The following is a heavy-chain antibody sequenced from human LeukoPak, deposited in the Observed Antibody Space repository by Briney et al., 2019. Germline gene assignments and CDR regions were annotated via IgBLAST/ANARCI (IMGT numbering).Heavy chain of an antibody. CDR1: GASISSGEYY. Sequence: SETLSLTCTVSGASISSGEYYWSWIRQPAGKGLEWIGRIYTSGSTNYNPSLKSRVTISVDTSKNQFSLKLSSVTAADTAVYYCARLSSLANIAARGRTWLDPWGQGSLVTVSS. V-gene: IGHV4-61*02. CDR3: ARLSSLANIAARGRTWLDP. CDR2: IYTSGST. J-gene: IGHJ5*02. D-gene: IGHD6-6*01.